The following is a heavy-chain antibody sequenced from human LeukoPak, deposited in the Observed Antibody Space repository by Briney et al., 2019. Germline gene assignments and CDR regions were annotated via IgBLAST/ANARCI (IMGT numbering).Heavy chain of an antibody. CDR1: GFTFSSYA. J-gene: IGHJ4*02. Sequence: GGSLRLSCAASGFTFSSYAMSWVRQAPGKGLEWVSAISGSGGSTYYADSVKGRFTISRDNSKNTLCLQMNSLRAEDTAVYYCAKRYCSSTSCYGYWGQGTLVTVSS. CDR3: AKRYCSSTSCYGY. D-gene: IGHD2-2*01. CDR2: ISGSGGST. V-gene: IGHV3-23*01.